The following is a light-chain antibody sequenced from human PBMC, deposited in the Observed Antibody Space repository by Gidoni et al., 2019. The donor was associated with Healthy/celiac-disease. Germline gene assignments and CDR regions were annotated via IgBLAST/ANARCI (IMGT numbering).Light chain of an antibody. CDR1: SSNIGAGYD. J-gene: IGLJ2*01. CDR2: GNS. CDR3: QSYDSSLSGSDVV. Sequence: QSVLTQPPPVSGAPGQRVTISCTGSSSNIGAGYDVHWSQQLPGTAPKLLIYGNSNRPSGVPDRFSGSKSGTSASLAITGLQAEDEADYYCQSYDSSLSGSDVVFGGGTKPTVL. V-gene: IGLV1-40*01.